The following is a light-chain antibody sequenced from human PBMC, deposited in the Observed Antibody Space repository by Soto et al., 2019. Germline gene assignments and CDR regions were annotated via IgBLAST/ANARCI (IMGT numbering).Light chain of an antibody. CDR1: SSDVGGYNY. Sequence: QSALTQPPSASGSPGQSVTISCTGTSSDVGGYNYVSWYQQHPGKAPKLMIYEVTKRPSGVPDRFSGSKSGNTASLTFSGLQAEDEADYYCSSYVGSNNWVFGGGTTLTVL. CDR2: EVT. J-gene: IGLJ3*02. CDR3: SSYVGSNNWV. V-gene: IGLV2-8*01.